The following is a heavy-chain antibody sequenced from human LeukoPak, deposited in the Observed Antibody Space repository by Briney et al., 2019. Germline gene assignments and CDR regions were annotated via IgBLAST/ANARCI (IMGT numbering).Heavy chain of an antibody. V-gene: IGHV3-21*01. J-gene: IGHJ4*02. CDR2: ISSSSSYI. CDR1: GFTFSSYS. D-gene: IGHD1-26*01. Sequence: GGSLRLSCAASGFTFSSYSMNWARQAPGKGLEWVSSISSSSSYIYYADSVKGRFTISRDNAKNSLYLQMNSLRAEDTAVYYCASGRSAGATTSADYWGQGTLVTVSS. CDR3: ASGRSAGATTSADY.